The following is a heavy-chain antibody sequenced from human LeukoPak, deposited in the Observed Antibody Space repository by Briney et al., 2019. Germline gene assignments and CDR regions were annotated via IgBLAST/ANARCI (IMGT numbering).Heavy chain of an antibody. CDR3: ASFQYDYYGSGSYSSCWFDP. Sequence: SETLSLTCTVSGGSISSYYWSWIRQPPGEGLEWIGYIYYSGSTNYNPSLKSRVTISVDTSKNQFSLKLSSVPAPDTAVYYCASFQYDYYGSGSYSSCWFDPWGQGTLVTVSS. CDR2: IYYSGST. D-gene: IGHD3-10*01. CDR1: GGSISSYY. J-gene: IGHJ5*02. V-gene: IGHV4-59*08.